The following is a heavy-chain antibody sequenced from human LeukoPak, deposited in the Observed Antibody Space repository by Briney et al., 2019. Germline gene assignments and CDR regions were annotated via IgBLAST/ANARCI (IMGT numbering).Heavy chain of an antibody. Sequence: SETLSLTCSVSGGSISTYYWSWIRQPPGKGLEWIGCVSYSGTTKYSPSLKSRVTISVDTSKSQFSLKLTSVTAADTAVYYCARGNGDYVEYFQHWGQGTLVTVSS. D-gene: IGHD4-17*01. V-gene: IGHV4-59*01. CDR2: VSYSGTT. J-gene: IGHJ1*01. CDR1: GGSISTYY. CDR3: ARGNGDYVEYFQH.